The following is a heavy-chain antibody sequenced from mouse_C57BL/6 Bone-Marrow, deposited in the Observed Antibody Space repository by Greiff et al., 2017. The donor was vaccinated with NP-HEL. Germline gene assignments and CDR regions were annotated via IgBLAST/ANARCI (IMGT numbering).Heavy chain of an antibody. Sequence: QVQLQQSGAELARPGASVKLSCKASGYTFTSYGISWVKQRTGQGLEWIGEIYPRSGNTYYNEKFKGKATLTADKSSSTAYMELRSLTSEDSAVYFCARGYYCPRDYAMDYWGQGTSVTVSS. V-gene: IGHV1-81*01. CDR2: IYPRSGNT. CDR3: ARGYYCPRDYAMDY. J-gene: IGHJ4*01. D-gene: IGHD1-1*01. CDR1: GYTFTSYG.